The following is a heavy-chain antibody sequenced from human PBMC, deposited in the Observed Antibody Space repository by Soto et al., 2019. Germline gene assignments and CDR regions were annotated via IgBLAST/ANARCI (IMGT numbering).Heavy chain of an antibody. J-gene: IGHJ6*02. D-gene: IGHD6-6*01. CDR1: GVTFTTNA. CDR3: AKDLSSSTIRYYYYYGMDV. V-gene: IGHV3-23*01. CDR2: ISGDDGSG. Sequence: PGGSLRLSCVASGVTFTTNAMDWVRQAPGKGLEWVSFISGDDGSGNYADSVKGRFTISRDNSKNTLYLQMNSLRAEDTAVYYCAKDLSSSTIRYYYYYGMDVWGQGTTVTVSS.